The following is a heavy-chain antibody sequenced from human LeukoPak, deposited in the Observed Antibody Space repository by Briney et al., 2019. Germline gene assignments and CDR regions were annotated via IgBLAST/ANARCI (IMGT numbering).Heavy chain of an antibody. D-gene: IGHD2-15*01. Sequence: GGSLRLSCAASGFTFSSYAMSWVRQAPGKGLEWVSAISGSGGSTYYADSVKGRFTISSDNSKNTLYLQMNSLRAEDTAVYYCAKVSDLAATSNWFDPWGQGTLVTVSS. CDR2: ISGSGGST. CDR3: AKVSDLAATSNWFDP. J-gene: IGHJ5*02. V-gene: IGHV3-23*01. CDR1: GFTFSSYA.